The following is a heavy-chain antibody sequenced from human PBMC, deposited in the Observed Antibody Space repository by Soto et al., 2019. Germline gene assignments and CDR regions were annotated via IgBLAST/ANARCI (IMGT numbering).Heavy chain of an antibody. CDR1: GGSVSGYL. Sequence: SETLSLTCGVSGGSVSGYLWSWIRQSPGKGLEWIGEINHSRTINYNPSLGSRVTILIDTSNNQFSLKLSSVTAADTAIYYCARGGNIVRMTARPFEYWSQGALVTVS. D-gene: IGHD2-21*02. J-gene: IGHJ4*02. CDR3: ARGGNIVRMTARPFEY. V-gene: IGHV4-34*01. CDR2: INHSRTI.